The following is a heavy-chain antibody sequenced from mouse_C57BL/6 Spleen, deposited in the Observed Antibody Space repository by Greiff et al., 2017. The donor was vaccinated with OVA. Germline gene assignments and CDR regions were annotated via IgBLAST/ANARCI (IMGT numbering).Heavy chain of an antibody. CDR3: AREGYGNYVGAMDY. CDR1: GFTFSSYA. V-gene: IGHV5-4*01. J-gene: IGHJ4*01. CDR2: ISDGGSYT. D-gene: IGHD2-1*01. Sequence: DVQLVESGGGLVKPGGSLKLSCAASGFTFSSYAMSWVRQTPEKRLEWVATISDGGSYTYYPDNVKGRFTISRDNAKNNLYLQMSHLKSEDTAMYYCAREGYGNYVGAMDYWGQGTSVTVSS.